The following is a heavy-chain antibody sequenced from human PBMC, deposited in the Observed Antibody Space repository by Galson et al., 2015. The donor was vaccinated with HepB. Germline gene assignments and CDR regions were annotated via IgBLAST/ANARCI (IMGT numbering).Heavy chain of an antibody. D-gene: IGHD3-22*01. V-gene: IGHV1-69*13. J-gene: IGHJ4*02. CDR2: IIPIFGTA. CDR3: AREVVITYGTYFDY. CDR1: GGTFSSYA. Sequence: SVKVSCKAPGGTFSSYAISWVRQAPGQGLEWMGGIIPIFGTANYAQKFQGRVTITADESTSTAYMELSSLRSEDTAVYYCAREVVITYGTYFDYWGQGTLVTVSS.